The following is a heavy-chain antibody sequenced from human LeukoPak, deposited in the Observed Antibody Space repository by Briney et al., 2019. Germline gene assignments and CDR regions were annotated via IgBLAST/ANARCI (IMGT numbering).Heavy chain of an antibody. CDR2: IYYSGST. D-gene: IGHD4-11*01. J-gene: IGHJ4*02. CDR1: GGSISSYY. Sequence: SETLSLTCTVSGGSISSYYWSWIRQPPGKGLEWIGYIYYSGSTNYNPSLKSRVTISVDTSKNQFSLKLSSVTAADTAVYYCARRGYSNYVSYFDYWGQGTLVTVSS. CDR3: ARRGYSNYVSYFDY. V-gene: IGHV4-59*12.